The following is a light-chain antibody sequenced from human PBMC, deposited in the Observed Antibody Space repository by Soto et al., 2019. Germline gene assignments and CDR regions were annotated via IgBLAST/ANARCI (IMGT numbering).Light chain of an antibody. J-gene: IGKJ3*01. Sequence: EIVLTQSPATLSLSPGERATLSCRASQSVSSYLAWYQQKPGQAPRLLIYDASTRATGIPARFSGSGSGTDFPLTISSLEPEDSAVYYCQQRSNWLTFGPGTKVDIK. CDR2: DAS. V-gene: IGKV3-11*01. CDR1: QSVSSY. CDR3: QQRSNWLT.